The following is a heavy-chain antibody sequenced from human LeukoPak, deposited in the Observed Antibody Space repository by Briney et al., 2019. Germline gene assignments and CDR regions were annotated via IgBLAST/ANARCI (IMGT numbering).Heavy chain of an antibody. CDR3: AKDPNGDFVGVFDM. J-gene: IGHJ3*02. V-gene: IGHV3-23*01. D-gene: IGHD4-17*01. CDR2: ISASGGRT. CDR1: GYVFTSYA. Sequence: PGGSLRLSCVGSGYVFTSYAMSWVRQAPGKGPEWVSGISASGGRTFYADCVKGRFTISRDDSKNTLQVQMDGLRVEDTAIYYCAKDPNGDFVGVFDMLGPGTMVTVSS.